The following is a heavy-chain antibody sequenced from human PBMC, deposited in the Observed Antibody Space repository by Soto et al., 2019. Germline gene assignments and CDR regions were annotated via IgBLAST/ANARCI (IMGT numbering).Heavy chain of an antibody. CDR2: INPNSGGT. CDR1: GYTFTGYY. V-gene: IGHV1-2*04. Sequence: ASVKVSCKASGYTFTGYYMHWVRQAPGQGLEWMGWINPNSGGTNYAQKFQGWVTMTRDTSISTAYMELSRLRSDDTAVYYCARDSSGWSNAFDIWGRGTMVTVSS. CDR3: ARDSSGWSNAFDI. J-gene: IGHJ3*02. D-gene: IGHD6-19*01.